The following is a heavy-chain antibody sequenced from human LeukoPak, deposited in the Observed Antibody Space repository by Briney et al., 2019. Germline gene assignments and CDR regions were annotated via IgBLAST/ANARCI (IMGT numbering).Heavy chain of an antibody. CDR1: GYSFTSYW. V-gene: IGHV1-18*04. CDR2: ISSYNGNT. Sequence: KLGESLKISCKGSGYSFTSYWIGWVRQAPGQGLGWMGWISSYNGNTNYAQKLQGRVTMTTDTSTSAAYMELRSLRSDDTAVYYCARHTLYGSGSYYVYYFDYWGQGTLVTVSS. CDR3: ARHTLYGSGSYYVYYFDY. J-gene: IGHJ4*02. D-gene: IGHD3-10*01.